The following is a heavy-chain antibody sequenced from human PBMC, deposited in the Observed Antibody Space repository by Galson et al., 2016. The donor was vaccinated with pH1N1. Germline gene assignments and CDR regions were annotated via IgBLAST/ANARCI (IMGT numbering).Heavy chain of an antibody. J-gene: IGHJ4*02. D-gene: IGHD6-13*01. CDR1: GFPFSTYG. V-gene: IGHV3-30*18. CDR3: AKGASAAATLDY. CDR2: ISYHGENI. Sequence: SLRLSCAASGFPFSTYGMHRVRQAPGKGLEWLAVISYHGENIHYADSVKGRFTISRDNSKNTLFLQMSRLRSQDTAVYYCAKGASAAATLDYWGRGTLLTVSS.